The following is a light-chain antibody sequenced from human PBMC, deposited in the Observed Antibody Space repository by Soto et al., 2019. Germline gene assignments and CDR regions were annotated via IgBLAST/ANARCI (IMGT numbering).Light chain of an antibody. Sequence: QSALTQPASVSGSPGQSITISCTGTSSDVGGYNYVSWYQQHPGKAPKLMIYDVSNRPSGVSNRFSGSKSGNTASLTLSGLQAEDEADYYCSSYTSSSTPYVVFGGGTKLTVL. CDR1: SSDVGGYNY. V-gene: IGLV2-14*01. J-gene: IGLJ2*01. CDR2: DVS. CDR3: SSYTSSSTPYVV.